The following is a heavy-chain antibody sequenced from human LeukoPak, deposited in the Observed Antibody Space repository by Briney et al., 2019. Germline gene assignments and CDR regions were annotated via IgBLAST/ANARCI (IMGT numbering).Heavy chain of an antibody. CDR3: ARDLLGGDDAFDI. J-gene: IGHJ3*02. Sequence: SETLSLTCTVSGGSISSYYWSWIRQPPGKGLEWIGYIYYSGSTNYNPSLKSRVTISVDTSKNQFSLKLSSVIAADTAVYYCARDLLGGDDAFDIWGQGTMVTVSS. CDR2: IYYSGST. CDR1: GGSISSYY. V-gene: IGHV4-59*01.